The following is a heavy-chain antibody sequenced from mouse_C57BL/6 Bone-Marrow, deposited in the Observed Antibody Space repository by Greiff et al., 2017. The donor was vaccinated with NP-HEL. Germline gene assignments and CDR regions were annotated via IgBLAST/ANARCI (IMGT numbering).Heavy chain of an antibody. V-gene: IGHV1-80*01. CDR3: AKDWNYFDY. J-gene: IGHJ2*01. D-gene: IGHD4-1*01. CDR1: GYAFSSYW. Sequence: VKLMESGAELVKPGASVKISCKASGYAFSSYWMHWVKQRPGKGLEWIGQIYPGDGDTNYNGKFKGKATLTADKSSSTAYMQLSSLTSEDAAVYFCAKDWNYFDYWGQGTTPTVSA. CDR2: IYPGDGDT.